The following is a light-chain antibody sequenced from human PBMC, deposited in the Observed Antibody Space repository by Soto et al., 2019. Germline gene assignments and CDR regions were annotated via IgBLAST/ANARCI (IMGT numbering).Light chain of an antibody. CDR1: QTITTS. Sequence: EIVLTQSPGTLSLSPGERATLFCRASQTITTSQLAWYQQKPGQAPRVLIFGASNRATGIPDRFSGSGSGTEFTLTISSLQSEDFAVYYCQQYNNWPLTFGGGTTVEIK. CDR2: GAS. J-gene: IGKJ4*01. V-gene: IGKV3D-15*01. CDR3: QQYNNWPLT.